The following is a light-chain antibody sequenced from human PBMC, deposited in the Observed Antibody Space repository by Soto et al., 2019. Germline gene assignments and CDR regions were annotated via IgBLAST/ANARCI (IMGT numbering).Light chain of an antibody. CDR3: QQYNNWPRAT. J-gene: IGKJ4*01. Sequence: ETVMTQSPATLSVSPGERATLSCRASQSISSNLAWYQQKPGQAPRLLMFRTSTRATGIPARFSGSGSGTEFNITISSLQSEDFAVYYCQQYNNWPRATFGGVTKVEIK. CDR2: RTS. CDR1: QSISSN. V-gene: IGKV3-15*01.